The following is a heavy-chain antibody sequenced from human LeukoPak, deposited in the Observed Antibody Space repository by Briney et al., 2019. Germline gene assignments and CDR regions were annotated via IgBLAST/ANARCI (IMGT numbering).Heavy chain of an antibody. D-gene: IGHD3-22*01. CDR1: GFTFINAW. CDR3: PTVAVITTYFDY. V-gene: IGHV3-15*01. J-gene: IGHJ4*02. CDR2: IKSKTDGGTT. Sequence: PGGSLRLSCAASGFTFINAWMTWVRQAPGKGLEWVGRIKSKTDGGTTDYAAPVKGRFTISRDDSKNTLYLQMNSLKTEDTAVYYCPTVAVITTYFDYWGQGTLVTVSS.